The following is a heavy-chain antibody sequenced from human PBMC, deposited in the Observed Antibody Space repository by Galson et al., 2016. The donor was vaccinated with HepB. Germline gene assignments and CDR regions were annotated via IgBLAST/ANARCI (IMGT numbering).Heavy chain of an antibody. Sequence: SLKVSCKASGGTFSSYAISWVRQAPRQGLEWMGGIIPIFGTANYAQKFQGRVTITADESTSTAYMELSSLRSEDTAVYYCARGVAEENSCFDYWGQGTLVTVSS. J-gene: IGHJ4*02. CDR2: IIPIFGTA. CDR3: ARGVAEENSCFDY. CDR1: GGTFSSYA. D-gene: IGHD4-23*01. V-gene: IGHV1-69*13.